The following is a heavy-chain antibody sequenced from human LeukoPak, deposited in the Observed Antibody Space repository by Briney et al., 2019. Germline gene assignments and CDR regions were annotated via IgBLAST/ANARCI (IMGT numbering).Heavy chain of an antibody. V-gene: IGHV3-30*18. CDR3: AKDGSLTTVTAGYFDY. Sequence: GRSLRLSCAASGFTFSSYGMHWVRQAPGKGLEWVAVISYDGSNKYYADSVKGRFTISRDNSKNTLYLQMNSLRAEDTAVYYCAKDGSLTTVTAGYFDYWGQGTLVTVSS. J-gene: IGHJ4*02. D-gene: IGHD4-17*01. CDR1: GFTFSSYG. CDR2: ISYDGSNK.